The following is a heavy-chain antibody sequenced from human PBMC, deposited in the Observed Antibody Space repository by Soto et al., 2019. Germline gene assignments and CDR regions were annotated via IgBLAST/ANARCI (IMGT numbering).Heavy chain of an antibody. CDR1: GGIFKTDA. CDR3: VRDLTLGYRSGGDGFDV. V-gene: IGHV1-69*01. CDR2: LTPLYGTA. J-gene: IGHJ3*01. Sequence: QVHLEQSGAEVKKPGSSVKVSCKASGGIFKTDAVAWVRQAPGQGLEWVGGLTPLYGTANYAQTFQGRVTITADESTGAAYMEVSSLRAEDTAVYYCVRDLTLGYRSGGDGFDVWGQGTMVTVSS. D-gene: IGHD5-18*01.